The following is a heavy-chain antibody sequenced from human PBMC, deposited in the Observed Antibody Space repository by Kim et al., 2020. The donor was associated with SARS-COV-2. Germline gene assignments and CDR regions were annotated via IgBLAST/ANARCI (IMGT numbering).Heavy chain of an antibody. CDR3: AKAERRSTIPNYCALDF. J-gene: IGHJ4*03. CDR2: ISYDGSLK. V-gene: IGHV3-30*18. CDR1: GFTFNNYG. D-gene: IGHD4-4*01. Sequence: GGSLRLSCAASGFTFNNYGMHWVRQAPGKGLEWVAIISYDGSLKYYADSVKGRFTISRDNSKNTLYLQMNSLRAEDTSVYYYAKAERRSTIPNYCALDFWGQGTPVTVSS.